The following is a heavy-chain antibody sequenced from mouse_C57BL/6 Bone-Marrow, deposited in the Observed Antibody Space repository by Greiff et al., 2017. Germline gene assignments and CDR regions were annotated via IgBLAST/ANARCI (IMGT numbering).Heavy chain of an antibody. J-gene: IGHJ2*01. CDR2: IRNKANGYTT. D-gene: IGHD2-1*01. CDR3: ARYKRGNYGNYVDY. V-gene: IGHV7-3*01. Sequence: EVMLVESGGGLVQPGGSLSLSCAASGFTFTDYYMSWVRPPPGKALEWLGFIRNKANGYTTEYRASVKGRFTISSDHSHSILYLQMNDLRAEDSATYYCARYKRGNYGNYVDYWGQGTTLTVSS. CDR1: GFTFTDYY.